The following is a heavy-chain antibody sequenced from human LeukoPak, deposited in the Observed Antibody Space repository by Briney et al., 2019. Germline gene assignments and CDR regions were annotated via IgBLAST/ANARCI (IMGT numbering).Heavy chain of an antibody. CDR1: GFTFSSYA. D-gene: IGHD2-15*01. CDR3: ARALDIVVVVAATPVDY. J-gene: IGHJ4*02. CDR2: ISYDGSNK. Sequence: GGSLRLSCAASGFTFSSYAMHWVRQAPGKGLEWVAVISYDGSNKYYADSVKGRFTNSRDNSKNTLYLQMNSLRAEDTAVYYCARALDIVVVVAATPVDYWGQGTLVTVSS. V-gene: IGHV3-30*04.